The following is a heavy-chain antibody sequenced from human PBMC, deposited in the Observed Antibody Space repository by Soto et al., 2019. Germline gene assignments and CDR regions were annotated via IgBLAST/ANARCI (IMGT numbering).Heavy chain of an antibody. CDR1: GFTVSSNY. V-gene: IGHV3-66*01. CDR3: ARGGEMATLTAEYFQH. CDR2: IYSGGST. J-gene: IGHJ1*01. D-gene: IGHD5-12*01. Sequence: EVQLVESGGGLVQPGGSLRLSCAASGFTVSSNYMSWVRQAPGKGLEWVSVIYSGGSTYYADSVKGRSTISRNNSKNTPCLQMNSLRAEDTAVYYCARGGEMATLTAEYFQHWGQGTLVTVSS.